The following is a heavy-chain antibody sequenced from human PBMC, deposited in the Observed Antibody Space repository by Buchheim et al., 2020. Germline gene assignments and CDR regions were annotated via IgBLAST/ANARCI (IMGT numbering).Heavy chain of an antibody. V-gene: IGHV3-74*01. J-gene: IGHJ6*02. D-gene: IGHD6-13*01. Sequence: EVQLVESGGGLVQPGGSLRLSCAASGFTFSSYWMHWVRQAPGKGLVWVSRINSDGSSKSYADSVKGRFTIHRDNAKHTLYLQMNILRAKDTAVYYCARTPNHLAGYGMDVWGQGTT. CDR3: ARTPNHLAGYGMDV. CDR1: GFTFSSYW. CDR2: INSDGSSK.